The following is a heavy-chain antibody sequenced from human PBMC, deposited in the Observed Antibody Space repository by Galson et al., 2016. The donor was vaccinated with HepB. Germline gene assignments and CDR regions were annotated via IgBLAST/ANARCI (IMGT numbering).Heavy chain of an antibody. Sequence: SLRLSCAVSGFTFNSHWMTWIRQAPGQGLEWVAKIKEDGSQKYYVDSVQGRFTISRDNAKNSLYLQMNSLRAEDTAVYYCARAGGVANGYALDVWGQGTMGGVSS. J-gene: IGHJ3*01. CDR1: GFTFNSHW. CDR2: IKEDGSQK. CDR3: ARAGGVANGYALDV. D-gene: IGHD1-26*01. V-gene: IGHV3-7*04.